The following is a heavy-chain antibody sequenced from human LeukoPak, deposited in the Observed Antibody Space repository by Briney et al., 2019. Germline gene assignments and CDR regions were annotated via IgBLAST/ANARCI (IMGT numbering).Heavy chain of an antibody. D-gene: IGHD3-10*01. V-gene: IGHV5-51*01. Sequence: GESLKISCKGSGYSFGSNWIGWVRQMPGQGLEWMGIIYPGDSDTRYNPSFQGLVTIYVDKSISTAYLQWSSLKASDTAMYYRVKEREWVAGSGTYRAFDMWGQGTTVIVSS. J-gene: IGHJ3*02. CDR2: IYPGDSDT. CDR1: GYSFGSNW. CDR3: VKEREWVAGSGTYRAFDM.